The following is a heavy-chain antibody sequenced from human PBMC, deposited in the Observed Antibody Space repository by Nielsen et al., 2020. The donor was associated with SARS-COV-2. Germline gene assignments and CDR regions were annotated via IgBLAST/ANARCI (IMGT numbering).Heavy chain of an antibody. CDR2: IYDSGSI. Sequence: SETLSLTCIVSGGSISSYYWSWIRQPPGKGLEWIGNIYDSGSINYNPSLKSRVTISVDTSKNQFSLKLSSVTAADTAVYYCATAGSGSYLVFDNWGQGTLVTVSS. J-gene: IGHJ4*02. CDR1: GGSISSYY. CDR3: ATAGSGSYLVFDN. V-gene: IGHV4-59*01. D-gene: IGHD1-26*01.